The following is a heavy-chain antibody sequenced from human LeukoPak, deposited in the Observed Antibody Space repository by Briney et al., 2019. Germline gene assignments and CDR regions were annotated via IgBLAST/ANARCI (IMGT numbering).Heavy chain of an antibody. CDR2: IWYDGSNK. CDR1: GFTFSSYG. J-gene: IGHJ4*02. CDR3: AKDYCSGGSCYAGGYYFDY. V-gene: IGHV3-33*06. D-gene: IGHD2-15*01. Sequence: PGRSLRLSCAASGFTFSSYGMHWVRQAPGKGLEWVAVIWYDGSNKYYADSVKGRFTISRDNSKNTLYLQMNSLRAEDTAVYYCAKDYCSGGSCYAGGYYFDYWGQGTLVTVSS.